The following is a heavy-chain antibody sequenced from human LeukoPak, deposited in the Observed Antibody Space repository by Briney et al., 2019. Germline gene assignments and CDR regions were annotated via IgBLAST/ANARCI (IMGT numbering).Heavy chain of an antibody. Sequence: SETLSLTCIVSGGSISSYYWSWIRQPPGKGLEWIGCIYYTGSTNYNPSLKSRVTISVGTSKNQFSLKLSSVTAADTAVYYCATGRAYSSVDYWGQGTLVTVSS. V-gene: IGHV4-59*01. CDR3: ATGRAYSSVDY. J-gene: IGHJ4*02. CDR2: IYYTGST. CDR1: GGSISSYY. D-gene: IGHD6-19*01.